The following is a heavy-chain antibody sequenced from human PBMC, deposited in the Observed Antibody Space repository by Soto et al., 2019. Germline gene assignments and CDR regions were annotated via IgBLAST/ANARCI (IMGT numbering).Heavy chain of an antibody. CDR3: ARESYYGSGATVVGY. J-gene: IGHJ4*02. CDR2: IYDSGST. Sequence: SETLSLTCTVSGGSISSGDYYWSWIRQPPGKGLEWIGYIYDSGSTSYNPSLKSRVTISADTSKNQFPLKLNSVTAADTAVYYCARESYYGSGATVVGYWGLGTLVTVSS. CDR1: GGSISSGDYY. V-gene: IGHV4-30-4*02. D-gene: IGHD3-10*01.